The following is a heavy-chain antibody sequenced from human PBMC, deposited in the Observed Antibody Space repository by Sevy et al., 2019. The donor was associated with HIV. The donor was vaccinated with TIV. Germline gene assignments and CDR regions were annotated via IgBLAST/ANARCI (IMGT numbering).Heavy chain of an antibody. V-gene: IGHV3-23*01. Sequence: GSLRLSCAVSGVTFSDYAMSWGRQAPGEGLGWVSFISGFGDKTIYAESGRGRFTISRDNSKNTLHLQMNSLRAEDTAVYYCAKAGGINWFYYYYGMDVWGQGTTVTVSS. CDR2: ISGFGDKT. J-gene: IGHJ6*02. D-gene: IGHD1-1*01. CDR1: GVTFSDYA. CDR3: AKAGGINWFYYYYGMDV.